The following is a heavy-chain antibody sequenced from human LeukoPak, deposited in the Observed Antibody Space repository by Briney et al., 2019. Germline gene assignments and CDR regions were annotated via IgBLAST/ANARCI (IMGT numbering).Heavy chain of an antibody. Sequence: GRSLRLSCAASGFTFSSYSMHWVRQAPGKGLEWVGGIRQDGSDQYYADSVKGQFTISRDNSKNTLYLQMNSLRADDTALYYCARETQQRQLSNPFEIWGQGTIVTVSS. CDR3: ARETQQRQLSNPFEI. D-gene: IGHD6-13*01. CDR2: IRQDGSDQ. V-gene: IGHV3-30*04. J-gene: IGHJ3*02. CDR1: GFTFSSYS.